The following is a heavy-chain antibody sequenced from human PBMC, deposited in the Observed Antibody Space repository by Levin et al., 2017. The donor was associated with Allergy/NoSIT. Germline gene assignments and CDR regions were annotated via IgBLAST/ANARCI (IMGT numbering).Heavy chain of an antibody. V-gene: IGHV4/OR15-8*02. CDR3: VRSGFRGAWDFDY. D-gene: IGHD3-16*01. CDR1: GGSISSDHW. Sequence: SETLSLTCAVSGGSISSDHWWGWVRQPPGKGLEWIGEIFHTAYTHYNPSLKSRVTVSMDKSKSQFSLKLTSLTPADTAIYYCVRSGFRGAWDFDYWGQGTLVPVSS. CDR2: IFHTAYT. J-gene: IGHJ4*02.